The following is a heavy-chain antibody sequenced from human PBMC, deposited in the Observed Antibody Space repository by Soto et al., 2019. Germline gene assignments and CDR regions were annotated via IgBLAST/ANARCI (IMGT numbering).Heavy chain of an antibody. D-gene: IGHD4-17*01. CDR2: IYSGGST. CDR1: GFTVSSNY. Sequence: EVQLVESGGGLVQPGGSLRLSCAASGFTVSSNYMSWVRQAPGKGLEWVSVIYSGGSTYYADSVKGRFTISSHNSKNTLYLQMNSLRAEDTAVYYCARHYGDYRGNFDYWGQGTLVTVSS. CDR3: ARHYGDYRGNFDY. J-gene: IGHJ4*02. V-gene: IGHV3-53*04.